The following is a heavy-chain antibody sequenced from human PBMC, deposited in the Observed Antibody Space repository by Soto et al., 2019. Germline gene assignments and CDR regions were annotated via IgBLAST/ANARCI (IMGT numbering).Heavy chain of an antibody. D-gene: IGHD5-18*01. Sequence: PSQTLSLTCAISGDSVSSNSAAWNWIRQSPSRGLEWLGRTYYRSKWYNDYAVSVKSRITINPDTSKNQFSLQLNSVTPEDTAVYYCASSPSFMTAMVTMAFYYSCMDVWGQGTTVTAS. V-gene: IGHV6-1*01. CDR1: GDSVSSNSAA. CDR3: ASSPSFMTAMVTMAFYYSCMDV. CDR2: TYYRSKWYN. J-gene: IGHJ6*02.